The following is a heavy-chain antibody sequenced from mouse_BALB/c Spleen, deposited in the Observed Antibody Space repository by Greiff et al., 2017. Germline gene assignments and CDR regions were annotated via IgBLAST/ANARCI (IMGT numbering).Heavy chain of an antibody. CDR2: ISSGSSTI. D-gene: IGHD2-3*01. J-gene: IGHJ3*01. V-gene: IGHV5-17*02. CDR1: GFTFSSFG. CDR3: ARAYDGYYKFSPAY. Sequence: EVQLVESGGGLVQPGGSRKLSCAASGFTFSSFGMHWVRQAPEKGLEWVAYISSGSSTIYYADTVKGRFTISRDNPKNTLFLQMTSLRSEDTAMYYCARAYDGYYKFSPAYWGQGTLVTVSA.